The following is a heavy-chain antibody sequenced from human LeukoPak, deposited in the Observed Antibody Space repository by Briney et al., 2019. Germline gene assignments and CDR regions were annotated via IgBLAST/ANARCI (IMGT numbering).Heavy chain of an antibody. D-gene: IGHD2-2*01. CDR3: ARAQTRFLGYCSSTSCYYDYYGMDV. Sequence: GGSLRLSCAASGFTFSSYDMHWVRQATGKGLEWVSAIGTAGDTYYPGSVKGRFTISRENAKNSLYLQMNSLRAGDTAVYYCARAQTRFLGYCSSTSCYYDYYGMDVWGQGTTVTVSS. CDR1: GFTFSSYD. V-gene: IGHV3-13*01. J-gene: IGHJ6*02. CDR2: IGTAGDT.